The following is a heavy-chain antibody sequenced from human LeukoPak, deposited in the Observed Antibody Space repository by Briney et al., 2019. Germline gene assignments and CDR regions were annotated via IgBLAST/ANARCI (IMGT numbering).Heavy chain of an antibody. D-gene: IGHD1-26*01. Sequence: QPGGSLRLSCAASGFTLSSSSLNWVRQSPGKGLEWVSFISSSSSTMYYADSVKGRFTISRDNAKNSLFLQMNSLRGEDTAVYYCARIGPYVGQPFDYWGQGTQVTVSS. CDR1: GFTLSSSS. CDR3: ARIGPYVGQPFDY. V-gene: IGHV3-48*01. J-gene: IGHJ4*02. CDR2: ISSSSSTM.